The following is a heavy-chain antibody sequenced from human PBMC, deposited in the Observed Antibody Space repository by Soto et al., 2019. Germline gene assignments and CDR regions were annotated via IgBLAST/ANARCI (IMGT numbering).Heavy chain of an antibody. J-gene: IGHJ3*02. CDR3: AREPRYCRGGSCSITGDAFDI. V-gene: IGHV3-66*01. CDR1: GFIVNDTY. CDR2: ISNRGDT. Sequence: GGSLRLSCTACGFIVNDTYMNWVRQAPGKGLEWVSVISNRGDTHYADSVRGRFSLSRDIADNTLHLQMNNLRVEDTAVYYCAREPRYCRGGSCSITGDAFDIWGQGTMVTVSS. D-gene: IGHD2-15*01.